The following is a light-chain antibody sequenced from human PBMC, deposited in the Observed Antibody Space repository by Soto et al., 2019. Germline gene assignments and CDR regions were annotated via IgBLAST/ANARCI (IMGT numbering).Light chain of an antibody. Sequence: DIQMTQSPSTLSSSVGDRVTITCRASQSISSWLAWYQQKPGKAPKLLXYDASSLESGVPSRFRGSGSGTESTLTISSLKPDDFETYYCQEYQSYSRRFGQGTKVDIK. J-gene: IGKJ1*01. V-gene: IGKV1-5*01. CDR3: QEYQSYSRR. CDR1: QSISSW. CDR2: DAS.